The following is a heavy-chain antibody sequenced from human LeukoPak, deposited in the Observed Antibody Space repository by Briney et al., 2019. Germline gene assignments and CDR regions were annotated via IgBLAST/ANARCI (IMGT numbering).Heavy chain of an antibody. V-gene: IGHV4-61*01. J-gene: IGHJ3*02. CDR3: ARRNDFGI. CDR1: GGSVSSGSYY. Sequence: KPSETLSLTCTVSGGSVSSGSYYWSWIRQPPGKGLDWIGYIHYSGSTNYSPSLKSRVTISVDTSKNQFSLKLTSVTAADAAVYYCARRNDFGIWGQGTMVTVSS. CDR2: IHYSGST.